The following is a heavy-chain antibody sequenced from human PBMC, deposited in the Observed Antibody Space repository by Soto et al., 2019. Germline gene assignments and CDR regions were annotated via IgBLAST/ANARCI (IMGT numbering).Heavy chain of an antibody. CDR3: AKASPQYYYDSSGYYYFDY. D-gene: IGHD3-22*01. J-gene: IGHJ4*02. Sequence: GGSLRLSCAASGFTFSSYAMSWVRQAPGKGLEWVSAISGSGGSTYYADSVKGRFTISRDNSKNTLYLQMNSLRAEDTAVYYCAKASPQYYYDSSGYYYFDYWGQGTLVTVSS. CDR2: ISGSGGST. V-gene: IGHV3-23*01. CDR1: GFTFSSYA.